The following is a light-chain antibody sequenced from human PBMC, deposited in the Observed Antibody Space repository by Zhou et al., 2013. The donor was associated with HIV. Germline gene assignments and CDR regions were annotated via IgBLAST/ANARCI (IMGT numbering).Light chain of an antibody. V-gene: IGKV1-12*01. J-gene: IGKJ1*01. CDR2: AAS. CDR3: QQSYSTPRT. Sequence: DMEMTQSPSSVSASVGDRVTITCRASQGISSYLAWYQQKPGRAPKLLIYAASSLESGVPSRFSGSGSGTDFTLTITSLQPEDFATYYCQQSYSTPRTFGQGTRVEVK. CDR1: QGISSY.